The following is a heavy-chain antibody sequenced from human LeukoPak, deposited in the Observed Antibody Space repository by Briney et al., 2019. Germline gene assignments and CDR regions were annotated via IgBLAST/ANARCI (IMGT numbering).Heavy chain of an antibody. CDR2: IIPIFGTT. J-gene: IGHJ4*02. CDR1: GGPFSSYS. Sequence: GSSVKVSCKASGGPFSSYSISWVRQAPGQGLEWMGRIIPIFGTTNYAQNFQGRVTITADKSTSTAYMELSSLRPEDTAVYYCAGGTVNYFDYWGQGTLVTVSS. V-gene: IGHV1-69*06. D-gene: IGHD3-10*01. CDR3: AGGTVNYFDY.